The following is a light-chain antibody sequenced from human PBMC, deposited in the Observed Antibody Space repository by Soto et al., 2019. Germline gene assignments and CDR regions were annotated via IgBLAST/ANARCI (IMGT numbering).Light chain of an antibody. CDR1: QSISSW. J-gene: IGKJ1*01. CDR3: QQYNSYWT. CDR2: DAS. Sequence: DIHMTQSPSTLSASVGYIVTITCRASQSISSWLAWYQQKPGKAPKLLIYDASSLESGVPSRLSGGGSGTEFTLTISSMKPDDFATYYCQQYNSYWTFGQGTKVDIK. V-gene: IGKV1-5*01.